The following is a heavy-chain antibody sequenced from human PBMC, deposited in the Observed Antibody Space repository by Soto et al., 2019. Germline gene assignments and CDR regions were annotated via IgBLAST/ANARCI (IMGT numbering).Heavy chain of an antibody. CDR3: AREFEWELLLYYYYGMDV. CDR2: FYSAGST. CDR1: GLTVSSNY. Sequence: EVQLVETGGGLIQPGGSLRLSCAVSGLTVSSNYMSWVRQAPGKGPEWVSIFYSAGSTYYADSVKGRFTISRDNSKNTVYLQMNSLRAEDTAVYYCAREFEWELLLYYYYGMDVWGQGTTVTVSS. V-gene: IGHV3-53*05. J-gene: IGHJ6*02. D-gene: IGHD1-26*01.